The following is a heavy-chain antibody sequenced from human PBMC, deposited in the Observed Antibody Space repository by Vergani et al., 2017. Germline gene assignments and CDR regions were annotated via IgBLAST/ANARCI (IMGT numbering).Heavy chain of an antibody. D-gene: IGHD6-25*01. CDR3: ARGFRSGRRLPGLNYYYYYYMDV. CDR2: MNPNSGNT. CDR1: GYTFTSYD. V-gene: IGHV1-8*01. Sequence: QVQLVQSEAEVKKPGASVKVSCKASGYTFTSYDINWVRQATGQGLEWMGWMNPNSGNTGYAQKFQGRVTMTRNTSISTAYMELSSLRSEDTAVYYCARGFRSGRRLPGLNYYYYYYMDVWGKGP. J-gene: IGHJ6*03.